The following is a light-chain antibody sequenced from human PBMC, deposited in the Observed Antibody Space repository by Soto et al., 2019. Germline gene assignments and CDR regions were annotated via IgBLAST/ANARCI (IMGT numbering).Light chain of an antibody. V-gene: IGKV3-15*01. CDR3: QQYNHWPRMLS. Sequence: EIVLTQFPATLSVSPGETVTLTCRASQSLSSNLAWYQQRRGQAPRLLMFDTSTRASGTPARFSGSGSGTEFTLTIASLQSEDFAFYYCQQYNHWPRMLSFGGGTKVELK. J-gene: IGKJ4*01. CDR2: DTS. CDR1: QSLSSN.